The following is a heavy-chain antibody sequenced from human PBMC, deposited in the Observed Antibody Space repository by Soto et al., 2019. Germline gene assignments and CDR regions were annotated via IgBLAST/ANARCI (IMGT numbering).Heavy chain of an antibody. J-gene: IGHJ4*02. CDR3: ARQIYDSDNRPTFQYYFDS. CDR1: GYSFAGYW. V-gene: IGHV5-10-1*01. D-gene: IGHD3-22*01. CDR2: IDPSDSQT. Sequence: GESLKISCKGSGYSFAGYWITWVRQKPGKGLEWMGRIDPSDSQTYYSPSFRGHVTISATKSITTVFLQWSSLRASDTAMYYCARQIYDSDNRPTFQYYFDSWGEGAPVTVSS.